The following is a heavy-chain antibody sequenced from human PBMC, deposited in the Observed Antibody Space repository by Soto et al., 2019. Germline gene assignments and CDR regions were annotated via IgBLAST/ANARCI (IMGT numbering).Heavy chain of an antibody. CDR1: GYGFTSYW. Sequence: GESLKISCKGSGYGFTSYWIGWLRQMPGKGLEWMGIIYPGDSDTRYSPSFQGQVTISADKSISTAYLQWSSLKASDTAMYYCARLGSDWVLPDYYGMDVCGQGTTVPVSS. D-gene: IGHD3-9*01. CDR3: ARLGSDWVLPDYYGMDV. J-gene: IGHJ6*02. CDR2: IYPGDSDT. V-gene: IGHV5-51*01.